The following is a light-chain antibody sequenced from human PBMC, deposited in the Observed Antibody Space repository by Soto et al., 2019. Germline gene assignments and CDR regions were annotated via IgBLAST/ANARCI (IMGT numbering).Light chain of an antibody. CDR2: AAS. J-gene: IGKJ5*01. Sequence: EIVLTQSPCTLSLSPGERATLSCRATQSVSSSFLAWYQQKPGQAPRLLLYAASSRATGIPDRFSGSGSGTDFTLTINRLEPEDFAVYYCQQYGSSPITFGQGTRLEIK. CDR1: QSVSSSF. CDR3: QQYGSSPIT. V-gene: IGKV3-20*01.